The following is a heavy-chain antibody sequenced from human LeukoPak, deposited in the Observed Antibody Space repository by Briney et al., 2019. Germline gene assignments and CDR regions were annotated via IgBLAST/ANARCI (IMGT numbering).Heavy chain of an antibody. D-gene: IGHD4-11*01. CDR3: ARVNLYRSDSDYNDAFDI. Sequence: GGSLRLSCAASGFTFSNYDMHWVRQATGKGLEYVSAIGVGGDTYYSGSVKGRFAISRENAENSLYLQMNNLRVEDTAVYYCARVNLYRSDSDYNDAFDIWGQGTMVTASS. CDR1: GFTFSNYD. V-gene: IGHV3-13*04. CDR2: IGVGGDT. J-gene: IGHJ3*02.